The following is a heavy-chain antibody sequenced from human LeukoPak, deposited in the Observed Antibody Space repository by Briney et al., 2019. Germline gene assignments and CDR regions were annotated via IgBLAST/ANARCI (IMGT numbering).Heavy chain of an antibody. J-gene: IGHJ4*02. D-gene: IGHD3-10*01. CDR3: ARGNRLRDHWFGY. V-gene: IGHV4-61*08. CDR1: GGSISSGDYY. CDR2: IYYSGST. Sequence: PSETLSLTCTVSGGSISSGDYYWSWIRQPPGKGLEWIGYIYYSGSTNYNPSLKSRVTISVDTSKNQFSLKLSSVTAADTAVYYCARGNRLRDHWFGYWGQGTLVTVSS.